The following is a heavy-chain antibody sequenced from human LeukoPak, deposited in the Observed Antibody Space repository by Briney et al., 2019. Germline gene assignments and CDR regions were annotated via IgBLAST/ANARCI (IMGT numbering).Heavy chain of an antibody. CDR2: IYYSGST. CDR3: ASCLYYYGSGSYNWFDP. V-gene: IGHV4-34*01. J-gene: IGHJ5*02. CDR1: GGPFSGYY. Sequence: SETLSLTCAVYGGPFSGYYWSWIRQPPGKGLEWIGSIYYSGSTYYNPSLKSRVTISVDTSKNQFSLKLSSVTAADTAVYYCASCLYYYGSGSYNWFDPWGQGTLVTVSS. D-gene: IGHD3-10*01.